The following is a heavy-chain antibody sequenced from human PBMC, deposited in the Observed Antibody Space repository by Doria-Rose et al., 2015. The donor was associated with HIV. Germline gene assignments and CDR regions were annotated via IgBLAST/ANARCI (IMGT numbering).Heavy chain of an antibody. CDR2: NFSDDER. V-gene: IGHV2-26*01. D-gene: IGHD6-13*01. CDR3: ARIKSSRWYHKYYFDF. CDR1: GVSLSSPGMG. J-gene: IGHJ4*02. Sequence: QVQLVQSGPVLVKPTETLTLTCTVSGVSLSSPGMGVSWIRQPPGKALEWLAKNFSDDERSYNTSLKSRLTISRGTSKSQVVLTMTDMDPVDTATYYCARIKSSRWYHKYYFDFWGQGTLVIVSA.